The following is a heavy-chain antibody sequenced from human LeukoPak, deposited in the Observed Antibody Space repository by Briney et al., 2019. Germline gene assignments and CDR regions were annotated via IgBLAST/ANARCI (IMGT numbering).Heavy chain of an antibody. V-gene: IGHV3-30*01. D-gene: IGHD5-24*01. J-gene: IGHJ4*02. CDR2: ISYDGSNK. CDR3: VRERDGRFFDY. CDR1: GFTFSAYA. Sequence: PGGSLRLSCAASGFTFSAYAMHWVRQAPGKGLEWVAVISYDGSNKYYADSVKGRFTISGDKSKDTLYLQMNSLRPEDTAVYYCVRERDGRFFDYWGQGTLVTVPS.